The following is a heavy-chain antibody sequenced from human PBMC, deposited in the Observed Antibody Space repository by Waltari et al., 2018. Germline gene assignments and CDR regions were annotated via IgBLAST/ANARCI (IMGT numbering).Heavy chain of an antibody. V-gene: IGHV3-23*01. CDR1: GISLSNCG. CDR3: AKETGGRGWYTVDY. D-gene: IGHD6-19*01. CDR2: FNGDTT. J-gene: IGHJ4*02. Sequence: EVQVLESGGGLGQPGGSLRPSCAASGISLSNCGVSWVRQAPGKGLEWVSAFNGDTTYYAGSVKGRFTISRDNSQNTVYLQLSSLRADDTAVYYCAKETGGRGWYTVDYWGQGTLVTVSS.